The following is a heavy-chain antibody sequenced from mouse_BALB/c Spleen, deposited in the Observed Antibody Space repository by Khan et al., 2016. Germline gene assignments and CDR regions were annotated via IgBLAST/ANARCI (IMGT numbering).Heavy chain of an antibody. CDR3: ASYYDYDGGFAY. V-gene: IGHV2-6-7*01. D-gene: IGHD2-4*01. J-gene: IGHJ3*01. CDR1: GFSITGFA. Sequence: VQLQESGPGLVAPSQSLSITCTVSGFSITGFAVNWVRQPPGKGLEWLGVIWGDGSTDYDSALKSRLSISKDDSKSQAFLKMNSLQTDDTARYYCASYYDYDGGFAYWGQGTLVTVSA. CDR2: IWGDGST.